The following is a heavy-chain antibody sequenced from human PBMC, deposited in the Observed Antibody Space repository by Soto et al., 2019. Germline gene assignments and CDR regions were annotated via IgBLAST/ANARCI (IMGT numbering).Heavy chain of an antibody. J-gene: IGHJ5*02. Sequence: SETLSLTCTVSGGSVSSGSYYWSWIRQPPGKGLEWIGYIYYSGSTNYNPPLKSRVTISVDTSKNQFSLKLSSVTAAHTAVYYCAIDPCYCISGSCYAGWFDPWGQGTLVTVSS. CDR3: AIDPCYCISGSCYAGWFDP. CDR1: GGSVSSGSYY. CDR2: IYYSGST. V-gene: IGHV4-61*01. D-gene: IGHD2-15*01.